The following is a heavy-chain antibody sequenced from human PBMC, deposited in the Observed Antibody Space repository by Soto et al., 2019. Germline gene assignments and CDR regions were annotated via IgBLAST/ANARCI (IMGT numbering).Heavy chain of an antibody. CDR3: ARHRPRLGENWFDP. J-gene: IGHJ5*02. CDR2: IYYSGST. D-gene: IGHD3-3*01. Sequence: SETLSLTCTVSGGSISSSSYYWGWIRQPPGKGLEWIGSIYYSGSTYYNPSLKSRVTISVDTSKNQFSLKLSSVTAADTAVCYCARHRPRLGENWFDPWGQGTLVTVSS. CDR1: GGSISSSSYY. V-gene: IGHV4-39*01.